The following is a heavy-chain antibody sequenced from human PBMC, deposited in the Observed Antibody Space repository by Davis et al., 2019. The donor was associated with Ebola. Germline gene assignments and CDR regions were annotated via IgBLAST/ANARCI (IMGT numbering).Heavy chain of an antibody. CDR2: IHDSRST. D-gene: IGHD2-2*01. V-gene: IGHV4-31*03. Sequence: MPSETLSLTCTVSGDSISSGGYCWTWIRQIPGKGLEWIGYIHDSRSTFYNPSLKSRVTISLDRSKNQFSLKLSPVTAADTAVYYCARGSSVVVERAATPYYLDYWGQGALVTVSS. CDR3: ARGSSVVVERAATPYYLDY. J-gene: IGHJ4*02. CDR1: GDSISSGGYC.